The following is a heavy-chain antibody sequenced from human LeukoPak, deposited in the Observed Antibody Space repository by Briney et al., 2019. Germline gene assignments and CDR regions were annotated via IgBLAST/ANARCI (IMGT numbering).Heavy chain of an antibody. D-gene: IGHD4-23*01. CDR2: INHSGST. CDR1: GGSFSGYY. CDR3: ARVPTYGGNYDFDY. V-gene: IGHV4-34*01. J-gene: IGHJ4*02. Sequence: SETLSLTCAVYGGSFSGYYWSWIRQPPGKGLEWIGEINHSGSTNYNPSLKSRVTISVDTSKNQFSLKLSSVTAADTAVYYCARVPTYGGNYDFDYWGQGTLVTVSS.